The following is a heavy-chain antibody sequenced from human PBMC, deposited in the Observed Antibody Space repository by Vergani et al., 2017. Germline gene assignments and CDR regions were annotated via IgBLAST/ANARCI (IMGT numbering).Heavy chain of an antibody. CDR1: GYTFTGYY. V-gene: IGHV1-2*04. CDR3: ARELGDCSGGGGGGVDY. D-gene: IGHD2-15*01. Sequence: QVQLVQSGAEVKKPGASVKVSCKASGYTFTGYYMHWVRQAPGQGLEWMGWINPNSGGTNYAQKFQGWVTMTKDTSISTAYMELRSLRADDTAVYYCARELGDCSGGGGGGVDYWGKGTLVTVSS. J-gene: IGHJ4*02. CDR2: INPNSGGT.